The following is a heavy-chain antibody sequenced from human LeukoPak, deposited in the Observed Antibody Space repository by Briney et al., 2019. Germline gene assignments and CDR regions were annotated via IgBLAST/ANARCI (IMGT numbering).Heavy chain of an antibody. J-gene: IGHJ4*02. D-gene: IGHD2-15*01. Sequence: GGSLRLSCAASGFTFSTYEMNWVRQAPGKGLEWVSYITSSGAAVYYADSVKGRFTVSRDNAQKILYLQMSSLRSEDTAVYYCARDRPTGASRVVVVQWGQGTLVTVSS. V-gene: IGHV3-48*03. CDR2: ITSSGAAV. CDR3: ARDRPTGASRVVVVQ. CDR1: GFTFSTYE.